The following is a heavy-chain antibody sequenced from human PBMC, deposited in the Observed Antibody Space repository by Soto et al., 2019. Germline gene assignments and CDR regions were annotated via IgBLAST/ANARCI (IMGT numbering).Heavy chain of an antibody. V-gene: IGHV4-30-4*01. Sequence: QVQLQESGPGLVKPSQTLSLTCTVSGGSISSGDYYWSWIRQPPGKGLEWIAYIYYSGSTYYNPSRDSRVTISVDTSTNQFPLQLSSVTAADTAVYYCARVEAGGYYYYGMDVWGQGTTVTVSS. J-gene: IGHJ6*02. CDR1: GGSISSGDYY. D-gene: IGHD3-10*01. CDR3: ARVEAGGYYYYGMDV. CDR2: IYYSGST.